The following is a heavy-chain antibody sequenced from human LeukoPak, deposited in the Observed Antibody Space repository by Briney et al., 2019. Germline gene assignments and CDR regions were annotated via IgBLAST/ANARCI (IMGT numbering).Heavy chain of an antibody. CDR1: GYSISSEYY. CDR3: ARSDSYGYSHYYFYMDV. D-gene: IGHD5-18*01. CDR2: IYYSGST. J-gene: IGHJ6*03. V-gene: IGHV4-38-2*01. Sequence: SETLSLTCAVSGYSISSEYYWGWIRQPPGKGLEWIGSIYYSGSTYYNPSLKSRVTISVDTSMNQFSLKLSSVTAADTAVYYCARSDSYGYSHYYFYMDVWGKGTTVTVSS.